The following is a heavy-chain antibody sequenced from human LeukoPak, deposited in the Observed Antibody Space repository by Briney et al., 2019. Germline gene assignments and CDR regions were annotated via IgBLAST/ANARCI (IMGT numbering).Heavy chain of an antibody. Sequence: PGGSLRLSCAASGFTFSSYGMSWVRQAPGKVLEWVSAISGSGGSTYYADSVKGRFTISRDNSKNTLYLQMNSLRAEDTAVYYCAKDGITMVRGVIIIPPPYYFDYWGQGTLVTVSS. CDR1: GFTFSSYG. CDR2: ISGSGGST. D-gene: IGHD3-10*01. V-gene: IGHV3-23*01. J-gene: IGHJ4*02. CDR3: AKDGITMVRGVIIIPPPYYFDY.